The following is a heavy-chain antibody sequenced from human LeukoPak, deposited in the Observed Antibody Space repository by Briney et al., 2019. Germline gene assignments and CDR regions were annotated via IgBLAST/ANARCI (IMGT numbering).Heavy chain of an antibody. J-gene: IGHJ4*02. CDR2: ISPGGST. D-gene: IGHD3-10*02. CDR1: GFMFSSFS. CDR3: AKRPAAVRGVIPYLDY. Sequence: GGSLRLSCAASGFMFSSFSMSWVRHVPGKGLEWVSTISPGGSTYYADSVKGRFTIPRDNSKSTLFLQMNSLRAEDTAIYYCAKRPAAVRGVIPYLDYWGQGTLVTVSS. V-gene: IGHV3-23*01.